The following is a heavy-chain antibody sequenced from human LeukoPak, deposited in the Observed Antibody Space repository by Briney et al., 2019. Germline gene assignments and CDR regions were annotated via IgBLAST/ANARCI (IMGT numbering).Heavy chain of an antibody. CDR2: ISYDGSNK. CDR1: GFTFSSYA. Sequence: QTGGSLRLSCAASGFTFSSYAMHWVRQAPGKGLEWVAVISYDGSNKYYADSVKGRFTISRDNSKNTLYLQMNSLRAEDTAVYYCARDGYDSGRYYTANWFDPWGQGTLVTVSS. V-gene: IGHV3-30*04. D-gene: IGHD3-22*01. CDR3: ARDGYDSGRYYTANWFDP. J-gene: IGHJ5*02.